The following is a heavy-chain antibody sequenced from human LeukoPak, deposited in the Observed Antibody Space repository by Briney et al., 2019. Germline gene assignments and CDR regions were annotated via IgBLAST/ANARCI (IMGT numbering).Heavy chain of an antibody. CDR2: FDPEDGET. V-gene: IGHV1-24*01. J-gene: IGHJ4*02. D-gene: IGHD3-3*01. CDR1: GYTLTELS. CDR3: ATLADFWSGYYTSLSDY. Sequence: ASVKVSCKFSGYTLTELSMHWVRQAPGKGLEWRGGFDPEDGETIYAQKFQGRVTMTEDTSTDTAYMELGSLRSEDTAVYYCATLADFWSGYYTSLSDYWGQGTLVTVSS.